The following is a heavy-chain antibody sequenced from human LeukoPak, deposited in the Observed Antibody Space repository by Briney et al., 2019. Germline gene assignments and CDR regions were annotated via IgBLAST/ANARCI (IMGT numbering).Heavy chain of an antibody. V-gene: IGHV1-8*01. D-gene: IGHD2-2*01. CDR3: ARGLHCTNTSCRQGEWFDP. J-gene: IGHJ5*02. Sequence: GASVKVSCKASVYTFASYDINWVRQATGQGLEWMGWMNPNSGNTGYAQKFQGRVTMTRNTSIATAYMELTSLRSEDTAMYYCARGLHCTNTSCRQGEWFDPWGQGALVTVSS. CDR2: MNPNSGNT. CDR1: VYTFASYD.